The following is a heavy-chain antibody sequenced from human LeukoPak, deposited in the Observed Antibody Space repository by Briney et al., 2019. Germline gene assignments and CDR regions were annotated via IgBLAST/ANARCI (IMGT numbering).Heavy chain of an antibody. CDR2: IYYSGST. Sequence: SETLSLTCTVSGGSISSNDYYWDWIRQPPGMGLEYIGSIYYSGSTYYNPSLKSRVTISVDTSKNQFSLKLSSVTAADTAVYYCARGVAAAGTPRGYGMDVWGQGTTVTVSS. D-gene: IGHD6-13*01. V-gene: IGHV4-39*07. J-gene: IGHJ6*02. CDR1: GGSISSNDYY. CDR3: ARGVAAAGTPRGYGMDV.